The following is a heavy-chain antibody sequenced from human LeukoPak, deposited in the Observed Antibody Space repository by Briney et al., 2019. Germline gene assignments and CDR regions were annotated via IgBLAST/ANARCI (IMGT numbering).Heavy chain of an antibody. D-gene: IGHD3-10*01. J-gene: IGHJ4*02. CDR3: ARERFHGSGAPRFDY. V-gene: IGHV3-21*01. Sequence: GGSLRLSCEASGFTFSDYGINWVRQAPGKGLEWVSSISSSTSYIYYADSMKGRFTIPTDNAKNSVYLQMNSLRAEDTAVYYCARERFHGSGAPRFDYWGQGTLVTVSS. CDR1: GFTFSDYG. CDR2: ISSSTSYI.